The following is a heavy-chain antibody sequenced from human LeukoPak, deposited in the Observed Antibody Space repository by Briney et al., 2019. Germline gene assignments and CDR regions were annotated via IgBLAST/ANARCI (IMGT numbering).Heavy chain of an antibody. Sequence: PAASVKVSCKASGYTFTGYYMHWVRQAPGQRLEWMGWINAGNGNTKYSQEFQGRVTITRDTSASTAYMELSSLRSEDTAVYYCARARDGYNPAANLFDYWGQGTLVTVSS. CDR2: INAGNGNT. CDR1: GYTFTGYY. D-gene: IGHD5-24*01. CDR3: ARARDGYNPAANLFDY. V-gene: IGHV1-3*03. J-gene: IGHJ4*02.